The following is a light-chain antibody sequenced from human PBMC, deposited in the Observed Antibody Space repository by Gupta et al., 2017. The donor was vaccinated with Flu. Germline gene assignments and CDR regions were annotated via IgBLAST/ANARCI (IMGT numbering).Light chain of an antibody. CDR1: SLSNSY. CDR3: NSPDNTDNNLSV. CDR2: SNN. J-gene: IGLJ2*01. V-gene: IGLV3-19*01. Sequence: QTVTITCLEDSLSNSYASWYQQQPASAPVLVIYSNNIRHSGISGRISGSSSGNTASLTTTTAPSEDEADYYCNSPDNTDNNLSVFGGGTKLTVL.